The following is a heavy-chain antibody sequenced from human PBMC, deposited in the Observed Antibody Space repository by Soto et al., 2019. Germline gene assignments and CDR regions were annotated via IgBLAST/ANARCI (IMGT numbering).Heavy chain of an antibody. CDR3: ARTNSMVRGGWFDP. J-gene: IGHJ5*02. CDR1: GGSFSGYY. V-gene: IGHV4-34*01. Sequence: QVQLQQWGAGLLKPSETLSLTCAVYGGSFSGYYWSWIRQPPGKGLEWIGEINHSGSTNYNPSLKSRVTISVDTSKNQFSLKLSSVTAADTAVYYCARTNSMVRGGWFDPWGQGTLVTVSS. D-gene: IGHD3-10*01. CDR2: INHSGST.